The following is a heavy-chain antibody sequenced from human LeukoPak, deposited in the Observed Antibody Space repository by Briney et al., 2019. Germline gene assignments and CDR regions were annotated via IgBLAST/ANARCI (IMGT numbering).Heavy chain of an antibody. CDR1: GYTFTSYD. CDR3: ARAEYDYVWGSYRYKGIDY. J-gene: IGHJ4*02. D-gene: IGHD3-16*02. CDR2: MNPNSGNT. V-gene: IGHV1-8*01. Sequence: ASVKVSCKASGYTFTSYDINWVRQATGQGLEWVGWMNPNSGNTGYAQKFQGRVTMTSNTSISTAYMELSSLRSEDTAVYYCARAEYDYVWGSYRYKGIDYWGQGTLVAVSS.